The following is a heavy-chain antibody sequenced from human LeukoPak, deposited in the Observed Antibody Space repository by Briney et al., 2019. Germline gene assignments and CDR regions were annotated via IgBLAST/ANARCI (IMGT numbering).Heavy chain of an antibody. J-gene: IGHJ4*02. Sequence: GGSLRLSCAASGFTFDDYGMSWVRQAPGKGLEWVSGINWNGGSTGYADSVKGRFTISRDNAKNSLFLQMNSLRDEDTAVYYCASDSPGYDSGSYFAYWGQGTLVTVSS. CDR2: INWNGGST. V-gene: IGHV3-20*04. CDR3: ASDSPGYDSGSYFAY. D-gene: IGHD2-15*01. CDR1: GFTFDDYG.